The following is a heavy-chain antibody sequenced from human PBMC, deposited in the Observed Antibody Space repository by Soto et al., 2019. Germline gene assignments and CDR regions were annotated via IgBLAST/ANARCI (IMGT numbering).Heavy chain of an antibody. J-gene: IGHJ4*02. V-gene: IGHV1-69*01. Sequence: QVQLVQSGAEVQKPGSSVKVSCKASGGTFSSYAISWVRQAPGQGLEWKGGIIPIFGTANYAQKFQGRVTITADESTSTAYSELSSLRSEDTAVYYCARESGYNWNDSYWGQGTLVTVSS. CDR3: ARESGYNWNDSY. CDR1: GGTFSSYA. D-gene: IGHD1-1*01. CDR2: IIPIFGTA.